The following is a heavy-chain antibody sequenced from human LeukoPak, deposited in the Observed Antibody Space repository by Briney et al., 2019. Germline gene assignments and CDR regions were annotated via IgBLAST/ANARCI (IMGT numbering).Heavy chain of an antibody. J-gene: IGHJ4*02. Sequence: GGSLRLSCAASGFTFSSYWMHWVRQAPGKGLVWVSRINSDGSSTNYSDSVKGRFTISRDNAKNTLYLQMNSLRAEDTAVYYCASGYGYTAMAGSDYWGQGTLVTVSS. V-gene: IGHV3-74*01. CDR2: INSDGSST. D-gene: IGHD5-18*01. CDR1: GFTFSSYW. CDR3: ASGYGYTAMAGSDY.